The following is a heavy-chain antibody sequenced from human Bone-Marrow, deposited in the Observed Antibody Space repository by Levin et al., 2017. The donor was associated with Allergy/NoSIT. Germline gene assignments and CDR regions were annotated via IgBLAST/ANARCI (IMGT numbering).Heavy chain of an antibody. D-gene: IGHD2-15*01. V-gene: IGHV4-38-2*02. CDR2: IFYNGKT. CDR1: GFSINTSYH. CDR3: ARDGGYQLIGLLSCVDC. J-gene: IGHJ4*02. Sequence: SETLSLTCAVSGFSINTSYHWGWLRQPPGKGLQWIGSIFYNGKTHYNPSLRSRVTISLDTSRNQFSLRLISVTAADTAVYYCARDGGYQLIGLLSCVDCWGQGTRVTVSS.